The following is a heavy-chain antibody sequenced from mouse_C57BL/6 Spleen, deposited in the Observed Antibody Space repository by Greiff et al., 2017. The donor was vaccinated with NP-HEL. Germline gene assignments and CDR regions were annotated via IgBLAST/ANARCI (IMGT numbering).Heavy chain of an antibody. CDR1: GYTFTDYE. CDR2: IDPETGGT. Sequence: VQLQQSGAELVRPGASVTLSCKASGYTFTDYEMHWVKQTPVHGLEWIGAIDPETGGTAYNQKFKGKAILTADKSSSTAYMELRSLTSEDSAVYYCTRKSIYYDYDGDWYFDVWGTGTTVTVSS. J-gene: IGHJ1*03. V-gene: IGHV1-15*01. D-gene: IGHD2-4*01. CDR3: TRKSIYYDYDGDWYFDV.